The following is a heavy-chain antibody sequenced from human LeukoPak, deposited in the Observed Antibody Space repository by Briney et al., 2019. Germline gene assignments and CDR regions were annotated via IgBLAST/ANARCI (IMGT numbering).Heavy chain of an antibody. V-gene: IGHV3-21*01. J-gene: IGHJ6*02. Sequence: PGGSLRLSCAASGFTFSSYSMNWVRQAPGKGLEWVSSISSSSSYIYYADSVKGRFTISRDNAKNSLYLQMNSLRAEDTAVYYCARDKRYYGSGSYYTYGMDVWGQGTTVTVSS. CDR3: ARDKRYYGSGSYYTYGMDV. CDR2: ISSSSSYI. CDR1: GFTFSSYS. D-gene: IGHD3-10*01.